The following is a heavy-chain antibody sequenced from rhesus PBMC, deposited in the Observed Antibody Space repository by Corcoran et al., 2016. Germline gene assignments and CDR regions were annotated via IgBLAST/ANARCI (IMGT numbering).Heavy chain of an antibody. V-gene: IGHV4-76*01. CDR3: ARYSNDGCSLDV. D-gene: IGHD4-23*01. CDR1: GGSISGGYD. J-gene: IGHJ5-2*02. Sequence: QVQLQESGPGLVKPSETLSLTCAVSGGSISGGYDWSWIRQPPGKGLEGTGYINGIGDTTQYHPSRKHQVTISTDTSKNHVSLKLNPVTAADTAVYYCARYSNDGCSLDVWGRGVLVTVSS. CDR2: INGIGDTT.